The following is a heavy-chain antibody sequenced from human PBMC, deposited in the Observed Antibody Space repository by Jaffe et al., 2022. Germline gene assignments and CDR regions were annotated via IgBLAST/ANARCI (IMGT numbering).Heavy chain of an antibody. CDR2: IYHSGST. J-gene: IGHJ4*02. Sequence: QLQLQESGSGLVKPSQTLSLTCAVSGGSISSGGYSWSWIRQPPGKGLEWIGYIYHSGSTYYNPSLKSRVTISVDRSKNQFSLKLSSVTAADTAVYYCARLNCSGGSCYLDYWGQGTLVTVSS. CDR3: ARLNCSGGSCYLDY. CDR1: GGSISSGGYS. V-gene: IGHV4-30-2*01. D-gene: IGHD2-15*01.